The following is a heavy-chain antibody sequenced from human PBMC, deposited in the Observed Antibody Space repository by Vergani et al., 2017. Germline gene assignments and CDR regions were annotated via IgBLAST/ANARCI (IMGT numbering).Heavy chain of an antibody. CDR3: ARDCQFTHSSSSCFGY. V-gene: IGHV4-31*03. CDR2: IYYSGST. CDR1: GGSISSGGYY. Sequence: QVQLQESGPGLVKPSQTLSLTCTVSGGSISSGGYYWSWIRQHPGKGLEWIGYIYYSGSTYYNPSLTSRVTISVDTSKNQFSLKLSSVTAADTAVYYCARDCQFTHSSSSCFGYWGQGTLVTVSS. D-gene: IGHD6-6*01. J-gene: IGHJ4*02.